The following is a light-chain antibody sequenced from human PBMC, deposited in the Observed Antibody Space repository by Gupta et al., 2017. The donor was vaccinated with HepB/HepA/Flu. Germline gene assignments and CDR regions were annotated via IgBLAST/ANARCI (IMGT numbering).Light chain of an antibody. CDR1: QTISNW. CDR2: GAS. Sequence: DIPMTQSPSSVSASVGDRVTITCRASQTISNWLAWYQQKPGKAPKLLISGASSLQSGVPSRFSGSGSGTDFTLTIRSLQPEDFATYYCQQANSFPRTFGGGTRVEIK. J-gene: IGKJ4*01. V-gene: IGKV1-12*01. CDR3: QQANSFPRT.